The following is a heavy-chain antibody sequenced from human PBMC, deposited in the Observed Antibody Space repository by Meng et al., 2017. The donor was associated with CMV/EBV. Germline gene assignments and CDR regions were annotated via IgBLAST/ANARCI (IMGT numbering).Heavy chain of an antibody. D-gene: IGHD3-22*01. CDR2: ISYDGSNK. Sequence: SYAMHWGRQAPGKGLEWVAVISYDGSNKYYADSVKGRFTISRDNSKNTLYLQMNSLRAEDTAVYYCARPYYDSSGYYSFAVNYFDYWGQGTLVTVSS. CDR1: SYA. CDR3: ARPYYDSSGYYSFAVNYFDY. J-gene: IGHJ4*02. V-gene: IGHV3-30*04.